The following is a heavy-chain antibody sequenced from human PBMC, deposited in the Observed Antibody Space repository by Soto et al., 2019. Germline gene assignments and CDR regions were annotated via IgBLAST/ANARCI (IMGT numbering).Heavy chain of an antibody. CDR1: GGSISSGGYF. CDR3: ARSFEGDYVYDY. CDR2: IYYSGIT. D-gene: IGHD4-17*01. J-gene: IGHJ4*02. Sequence: PAETLSLTCTACGGSISSGGYFWSWIRQHPGKGLEWIGYIYYSGITYYNPSLKSRVTISVDTTKNLFSLKLNSVTAADAAVYYWARSFEGDYVYDYWGQGTMVTVSS. V-gene: IGHV4-31*03.